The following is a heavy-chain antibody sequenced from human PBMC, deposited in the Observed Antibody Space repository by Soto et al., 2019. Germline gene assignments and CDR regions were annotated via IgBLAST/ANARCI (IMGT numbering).Heavy chain of an antibody. CDR2: IYWDDDK. J-gene: IGHJ6*02. D-gene: IGHD2-15*01. CDR1: GFSLSTSGVG. CDR3: AYLPCSGGSCYWFSFSGMDV. Sequence: QITLKESGPTLVKPTQTLTLTCTFSGFSLSTSGVGVAWIRQPPGKALEWLALIYWDDDKRYRPSLESRLTIPNDTSKTPLVLTMTNIASVDTPTYDCAYLPCSGGSCYWFSFSGMDVWGQGTTVTVSS. V-gene: IGHV2-5*02.